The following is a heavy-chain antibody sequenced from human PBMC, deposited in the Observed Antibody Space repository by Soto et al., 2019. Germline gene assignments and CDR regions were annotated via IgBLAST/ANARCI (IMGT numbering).Heavy chain of an antibody. CDR3: ARRPHCTGGICYYGLDN. CDR2: MNPDSGHA. Sequence: ASVKVSCKASGYTFTNSDINWVRQAPGQGLEWMGWMNPDSGHAAYAQKFQGRVTLTTSTSTSTVYMEMRSLGSEDTAVYYCARRPHCTGGICYYGLDNWGQGTLVTVSS. CDR1: GYTFTNSD. V-gene: IGHV1-8*01. D-gene: IGHD2-15*01. J-gene: IGHJ4*02.